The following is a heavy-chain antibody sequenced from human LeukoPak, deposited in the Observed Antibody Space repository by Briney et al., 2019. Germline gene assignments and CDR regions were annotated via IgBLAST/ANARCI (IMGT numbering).Heavy chain of an antibody. Sequence: SETLSLTCAVYGGSFSGYYWTWIRQPPGKGLEWIGEINHSGSTNYNPSLKSRVTISVDTSKNQFSLKLSSVTAADTALYYCAKDRADFWSGYNDYWGQGTLVTVSS. V-gene: IGHV4-34*01. CDR2: INHSGST. CDR3: AKDRADFWSGYNDY. D-gene: IGHD3-3*01. J-gene: IGHJ4*02. CDR1: GGSFSGYY.